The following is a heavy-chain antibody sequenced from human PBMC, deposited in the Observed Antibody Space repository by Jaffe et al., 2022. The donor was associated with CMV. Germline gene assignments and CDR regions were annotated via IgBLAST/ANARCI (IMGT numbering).Heavy chain of an antibody. J-gene: IGHJ4*02. D-gene: IGHD6-13*01. Sequence: QVQLVQSGAEVKKPGASVKVSCKVSGYTLTELSMHWVRQAPGKGLEWMGGFDPEDGETIYAQKFQGRVTMTEDTSTDTAYMELSSLRSEDTAVYYCVSSRLIAAAGNSIYPTSYPYQYWGQGTLVTVSS. CDR1: GYTLTELS. CDR2: FDPEDGET. V-gene: IGHV1-24*01. CDR3: VSSRLIAAAGNSIYPTSYPYQY.